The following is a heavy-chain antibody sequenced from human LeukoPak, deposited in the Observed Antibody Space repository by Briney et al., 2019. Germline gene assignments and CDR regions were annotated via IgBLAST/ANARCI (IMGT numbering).Heavy chain of an antibody. J-gene: IGHJ5*02. CDR2: ISSSGSTI. CDR3: ARETVVVVPAAMWDWFDP. D-gene: IGHD2-2*01. CDR1: GFTFSSYE. Sequence: GGSLTLSCAASGFTFSSYEMNWVRQAPGKGLEWVSYISSSGSTIYYADSVKGRFTISRDNDKNSLYLQMNSLRAEDTAVYYCARETVVVVPAAMWDWFDPWGQGTLVTVSS. V-gene: IGHV3-48*03.